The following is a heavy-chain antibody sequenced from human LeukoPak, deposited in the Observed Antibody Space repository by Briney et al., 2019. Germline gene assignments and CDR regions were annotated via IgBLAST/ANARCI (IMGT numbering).Heavy chain of an antibody. CDR1: GYTFTSYY. CDR2: INPSGGST. Sequence: ASVKVSCKASGYTFTSYYMHWVRQAPGQGLEWMGIINPSGGSTSYEQKFQGRVTMTRDTSTSTVYMELSSLRSEDTAVYYCARVSSDCSSTSCYVYDAFDIWGQGTMVTVSS. J-gene: IGHJ3*02. D-gene: IGHD2-2*01. CDR3: ARVSSDCSSTSCYVYDAFDI. V-gene: IGHV1-46*01.